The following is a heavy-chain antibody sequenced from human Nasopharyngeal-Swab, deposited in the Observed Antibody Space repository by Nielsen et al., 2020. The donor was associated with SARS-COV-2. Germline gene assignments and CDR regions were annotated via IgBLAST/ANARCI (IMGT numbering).Heavy chain of an antibody. CDR2: INQDGSEE. D-gene: IGHD3-16*01. J-gene: IGHJ3*01. Sequence: GESLKISCAASGFTLSYQWMGWVRQAPGKGLQWVADINQDGSEEVYVDSVKGRFTISRDNAKNSLYLQMNSLGAEDTAIYYCARDWGRAFDVWSQGTMVTVSS. CDR1: GFTLSYQW. V-gene: IGHV3-7*01. CDR3: ARDWGRAFDV.